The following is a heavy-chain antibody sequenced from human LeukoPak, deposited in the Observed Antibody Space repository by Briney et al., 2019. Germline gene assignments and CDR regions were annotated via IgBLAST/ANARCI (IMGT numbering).Heavy chain of an antibody. V-gene: IGHV1-2*02. Sequence: ASVKVSCKASGYTFTGYYMHWVRQAPGQGLEWMGWINPNSGGTNYAQKFQGRVTMTRDTSISTAYMELSRLRSDDTAVYYCAPRDRTSIAAGGDAFDIWGQGTMVTVSS. CDR2: INPNSGGT. CDR1: GYTFTGYY. J-gene: IGHJ3*02. D-gene: IGHD6-13*01. CDR3: APRDRTSIAAGGDAFDI.